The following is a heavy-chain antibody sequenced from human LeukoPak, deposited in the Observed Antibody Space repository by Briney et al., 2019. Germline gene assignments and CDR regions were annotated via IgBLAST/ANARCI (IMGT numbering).Heavy chain of an antibody. CDR1: GFTFSSYW. CDR2: IKQDGSEK. J-gene: IGHJ4*02. Sequence: GGSLGLSCAASGFTFSSYWMSWVRQAPGKGLEWVANIKQDGSEKYYVDSVKGRFTISRDNAKNSLYLQMNSLRAEDTAVYYCARVAGSGSYEGEIFDYWGQGTLVTVSS. CDR3: ARVAGSGSYEGEIFDY. D-gene: IGHD3-10*01. V-gene: IGHV3-7*01.